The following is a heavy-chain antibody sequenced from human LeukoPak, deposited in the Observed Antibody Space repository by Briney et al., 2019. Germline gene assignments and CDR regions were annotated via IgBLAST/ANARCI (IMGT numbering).Heavy chain of an antibody. CDR3: AKKTARGYSGYDLHYYYGMDV. V-gene: IGHV3-23*01. CDR1: GFTFSSYA. Sequence: PGGSLRLSCAASGFTFSSYAMSWVRQAPGRGLEWVSAISGSGGSTYYADSVKGRFTISRDNSKNTLYLQMNSLRAEDTAVYYCAKKTARGYSGYDLHYYYGMDVWGQGTTVTVSS. D-gene: IGHD5-12*01. CDR2: ISGSGGST. J-gene: IGHJ6*02.